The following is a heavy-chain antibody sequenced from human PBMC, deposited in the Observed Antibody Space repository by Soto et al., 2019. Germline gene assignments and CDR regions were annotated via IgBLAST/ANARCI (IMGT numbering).Heavy chain of an antibody. J-gene: IGHJ6*02. CDR2: ISSSSSYI. D-gene: IGHD2-2*03. CDR3: SKDLDIVVGGRDFYYYGMDV. V-gene: IGHV3-21*01. CDR1: GFTFSSYS. Sequence: GGSLRLSCAASGFTFSSYSMNWVRQAPGKGLEWVSSISSSSSYIYYADSVKGRFTISRDNAENSLYLQMNSLRAEDTVVYYCSKDLDIVVGGRDFYYYGMDVWGQGTTVTVSS.